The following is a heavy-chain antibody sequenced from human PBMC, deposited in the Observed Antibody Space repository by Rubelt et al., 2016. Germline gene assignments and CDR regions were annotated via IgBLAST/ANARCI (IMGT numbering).Heavy chain of an antibody. CDR2: INSDGSST. J-gene: IGHJ4*02. D-gene: IGHD1-20*01. CDR1: GFTFSSYS. V-gene: IGHV3-74*02. Sequence: EVQLVESGGGLVKPGGSLRLSCAASGFTFSSYSMNWVRQAPGKGLVWVSRINSDGSSTSYADSGKGRFTIYRDNAKNTLYLQMNSLRAEDTAVYYCAKGGYNWNYADYWGQGTLVTVSS. CDR3: AKGGYNWNYADY.